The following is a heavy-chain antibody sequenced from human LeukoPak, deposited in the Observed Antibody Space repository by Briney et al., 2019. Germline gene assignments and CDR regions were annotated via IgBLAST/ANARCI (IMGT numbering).Heavy chain of an antibody. CDR2: ISSAGSYT. D-gene: IGHD3-10*01. V-gene: IGHV3-64*01. J-gene: IGHJ6*02. CDR3: ARGGDAAGHYYGMDV. CDR1: GFTFSDYG. Sequence: PGGSLRLSCVASGFTFSDYGLYWVRQAPGKGLEHVSGISSAGSYTYYANSVRGRFTISRDNSKNTVYLQMNSLRAEDTAVYYCARGGDAAGHYYGMDVWGQGTTVTVSS.